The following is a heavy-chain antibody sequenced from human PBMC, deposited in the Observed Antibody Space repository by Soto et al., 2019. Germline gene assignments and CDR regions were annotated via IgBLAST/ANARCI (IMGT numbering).Heavy chain of an antibody. CDR2: ISAYNGNT. V-gene: IGHV1-18*01. Sequence: ASVKASCKASGYTFTSYGISWVRQAPGQGLEWMGWISAYNGNTNYAQKLQGRVTMTTDTSTSTAYMELRSLRSDDTAVYYCARDRGDPLYYYYYGMDVWGQGTTVTVSS. CDR1: GYTFTSYG. J-gene: IGHJ6*02. D-gene: IGHD2-21*02. CDR3: ARDRGDPLYYYYYGMDV.